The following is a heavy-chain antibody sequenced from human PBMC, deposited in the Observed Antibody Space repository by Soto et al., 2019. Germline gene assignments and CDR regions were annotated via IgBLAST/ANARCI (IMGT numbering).Heavy chain of an antibody. CDR3: ARDGKVDIDRGGYYYYDMDV. CDR1: GGSVGTVIDY. J-gene: IGHJ6*02. Sequence: PSETLPHTCTFSGGSVGTVIDYCTWIRQPPGEGLEWIGNIFTSGSANYDPSLKTRVTISVDTSKNQFSLKLTSVTAADTAVYYCARDGKVDIDRGGYYYYDMDVWGQGTTVT. V-gene: IGHV4-61*01. CDR2: IFTSGSA. D-gene: IGHD5-12*01.